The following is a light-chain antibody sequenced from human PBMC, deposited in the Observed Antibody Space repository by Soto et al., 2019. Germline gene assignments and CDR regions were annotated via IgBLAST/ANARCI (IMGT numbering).Light chain of an antibody. CDR2: GAS. J-gene: IGKJ4*01. CDR1: QSVASN. V-gene: IGKV3-15*01. Sequence: EILMTQSPATLSLSPGERATLSCRASQSVASNLAWYQQRRGQAPRLLIYGASSMATGIPARFSGSGSGTEFTLTISSLQSEDFAVYYCQQYDSWPPLTFGGGTKVEIK. CDR3: QQYDSWPPLT.